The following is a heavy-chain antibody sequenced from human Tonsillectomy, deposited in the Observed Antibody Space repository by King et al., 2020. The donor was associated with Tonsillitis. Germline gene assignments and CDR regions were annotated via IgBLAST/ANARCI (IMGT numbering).Heavy chain of an antibody. J-gene: IGHJ4*02. Sequence: QLVQSGDEVRSPGASVKVSCEASGYSFTNYGLSWVRQAPGQGLEWMGGINGYTGKTNYAQRFRGTVTMTTDTSTSTAYMELSRLRTDDTALDYCARALGSWHHFLYYWGQGTLVTVSS. V-gene: IGHV1-18*04. CDR1: GYSFTNYG. CDR3: ARALGSWHHFLYY. D-gene: IGHD6-13*01. CDR2: INGYTGKT.